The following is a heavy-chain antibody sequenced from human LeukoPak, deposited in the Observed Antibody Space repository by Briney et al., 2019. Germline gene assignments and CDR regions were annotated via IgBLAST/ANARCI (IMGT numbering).Heavy chain of an antibody. D-gene: IGHD2/OR15-2a*01. V-gene: IGHV3-33*06. CDR3: AKQEYHASHTTIDY. CDR2: IWYDGSNK. Sequence: GGSLRLSCAASGFTFSNYGMHWVRQAPGKGLEWVAVIWYDGSNKYYAGSVKGRFTISRDNSKNTLYLQMNSLRVEDTAIYYCAKQEYHASHTTIDYWGQGTLVTVSS. CDR1: GFTFSNYG. J-gene: IGHJ4*02.